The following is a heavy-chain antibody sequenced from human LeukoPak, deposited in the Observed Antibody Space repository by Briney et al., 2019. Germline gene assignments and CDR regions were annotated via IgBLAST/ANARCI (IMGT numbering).Heavy chain of an antibody. J-gene: IGHJ5*02. CDR2: ISAYNGNT. CDR3: ARSGSGSLLLSWFDP. Sequence: ASVTVSCKASGYTFTSYGISGVRQAPGQGREWMGWISAYNGNTNYAQKLQGRVTMTTDTSTSTAYMELRSLRSDDTAVYYCARSGSGSLLLSWFDPWGQGTLVTVSS. D-gene: IGHD3-10*01. CDR1: GYTFTSYG. V-gene: IGHV1-18*04.